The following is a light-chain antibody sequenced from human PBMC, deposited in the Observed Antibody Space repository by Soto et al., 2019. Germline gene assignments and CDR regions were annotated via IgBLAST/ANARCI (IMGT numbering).Light chain of an antibody. Sequence: DIQMTQSPSSLSASVGDRVTITCRASQSISSYLNWYQQKPGKAPKVLIYDASSLESGVPSRFRGSGSGTEFSLTISSLQPDDFATYYCQQYNHYWTFGQGTKVDI. V-gene: IGKV1-5*01. CDR2: DAS. CDR3: QQYNHYWT. CDR1: QSISSY. J-gene: IGKJ1*01.